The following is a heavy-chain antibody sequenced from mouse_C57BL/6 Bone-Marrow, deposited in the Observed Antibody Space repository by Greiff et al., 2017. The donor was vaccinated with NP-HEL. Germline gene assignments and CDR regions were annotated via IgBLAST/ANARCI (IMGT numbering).Heavy chain of an antibody. CDR2: INPSNGGT. J-gene: IGHJ1*03. D-gene: IGHD1-1*01. CDR1: GYTFTSYW. CDR3: ARSYYGSSDWYFDV. V-gene: IGHV1-53*01. Sequence: QVQLQQPGTELVKPGASVKLSCKASGYTFTSYWMHWVKQRPGQGLEWIGNINPSNGGTNYNEKFKSKATLTVDKSSSTAYIQLSSLTSEDSAVYYCARSYYGSSDWYFDVWGTGTTVTVSS.